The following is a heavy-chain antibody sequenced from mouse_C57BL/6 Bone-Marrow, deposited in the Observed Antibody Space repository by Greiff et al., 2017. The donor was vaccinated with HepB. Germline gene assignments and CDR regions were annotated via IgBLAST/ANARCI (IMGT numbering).Heavy chain of an antibody. Sequence: QVHVKQPGAELVKPGASVKMSCKASGYTFTSYWITWVKQRPGQGLEWIGDIYPGSGSTNYNEKFKSKATLTVDTSSSTAYMQLSSLTSEDSAVYYCARWLFDYWGQGTTLTVSS. V-gene: IGHV1-55*01. CDR2: IYPGSGST. J-gene: IGHJ2*01. CDR3: ARWLFDY. CDR1: GYTFTSYW. D-gene: IGHD2-2*01.